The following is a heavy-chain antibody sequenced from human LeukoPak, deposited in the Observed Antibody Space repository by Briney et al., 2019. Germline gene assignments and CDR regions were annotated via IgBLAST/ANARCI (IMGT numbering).Heavy chain of an antibody. Sequence: SETLSLTCTVSGGSISSYYWSWIRQPPGKGLEWIGYIYYSGSTNYNPSLKSRVTISVDTSKNQFSLELSSVTAADTAVYYCATFRWELGFDYWGQGTLVTVSS. D-gene: IGHD1-26*01. CDR1: GGSISSYY. J-gene: IGHJ4*02. CDR3: ATFRWELGFDY. V-gene: IGHV4-59*08. CDR2: IYYSGST.